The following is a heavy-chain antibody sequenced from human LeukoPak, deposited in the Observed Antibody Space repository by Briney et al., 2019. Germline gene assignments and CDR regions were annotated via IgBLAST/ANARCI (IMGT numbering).Heavy chain of an antibody. CDR1: GYTFTSYG. V-gene: IGHV1-18*01. Sequence: ASVKVSCKTSGYTFTSYGISWVRQAPGQGLEWMGWISAYNGKTNFAQKFQGRVTMTTDTSTSTAYMVLRSLRSDDTAVYYCARDVDSRSWFANWGQGTRVTVTS. J-gene: IGHJ5*02. CDR3: ARDVDSRSWFAN. D-gene: IGHD6-13*01. CDR2: ISAYNGKT.